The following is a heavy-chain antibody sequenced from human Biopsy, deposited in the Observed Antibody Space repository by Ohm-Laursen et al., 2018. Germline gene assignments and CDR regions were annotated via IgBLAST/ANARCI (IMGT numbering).Heavy chain of an antibody. Sequence: GTLSLTCSVSGGSVRSLSYYWSWVRQSPGKGLDWIGHIYYNGNTKYDPSLKSRVTIPLDTSKNQVSLKLNSVTAADRAVYYCAASPSYMIFDFWGQGTSVTVSS. CDR2: IYYNGNT. V-gene: IGHV4-61*01. CDR3: AASPSYMIFDF. CDR1: GGSVRSLSYY. D-gene: IGHD3-16*01. J-gene: IGHJ4*02.